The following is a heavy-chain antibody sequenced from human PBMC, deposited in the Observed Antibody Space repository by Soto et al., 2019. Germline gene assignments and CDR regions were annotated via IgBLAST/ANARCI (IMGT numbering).Heavy chain of an antibody. CDR2: ISDSGRST. CDR3: AKARPSGGYYYVEALHV. J-gene: IGHJ3*01. V-gene: IGHV3-23*01. CDR1: GFMFSNFA. D-gene: IGHD3-22*01. Sequence: EVQLLESGGTLVQPGGSLRLSCAASGFMFSNFAMAWVRQAPGQGLEWVSVISDSGRSTYYADSVKGRFTISRDNSKNTLYLQMNSLRAEDTALFYCAKARPSGGYYYVEALHVWGQGTMVTVSS.